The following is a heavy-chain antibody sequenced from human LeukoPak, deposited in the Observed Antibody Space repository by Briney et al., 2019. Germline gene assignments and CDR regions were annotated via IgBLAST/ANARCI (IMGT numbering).Heavy chain of an antibody. CDR1: GFVFSSYA. Sequence: AGGSLRLSCAASGFVFSSYAMSWVRQAPGKGLQWLSSISGSGGTTFFADSVKGRFTISRDNSKNTLYLQMNSLRAEDTAVYYCATRGYCDSTSCYAPQPWGQGTLVTVSS. CDR3: ATRGYCDSTSCYAPQP. V-gene: IGHV3-23*01. J-gene: IGHJ5*02. CDR2: ISGSGGTT. D-gene: IGHD2-2*01.